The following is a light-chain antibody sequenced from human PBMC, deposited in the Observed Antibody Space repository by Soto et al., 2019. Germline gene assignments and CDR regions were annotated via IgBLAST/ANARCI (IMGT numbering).Light chain of an antibody. CDR3: QSLDSSLGGGL. CDR2: GDT. J-gene: IGLJ3*02. CDR1: RSNIGAGFD. Sequence: QPVLTQPPSVSGAPGQRVTISCTGSRSNIGAGFDVHWYQQLPGTAPKLLISGDTNRPSGVSDRFSGSKSGTSASLAITGLRAEDEADYYCQSLDSSLGGGLFGGGTKLTVL. V-gene: IGLV1-40*01.